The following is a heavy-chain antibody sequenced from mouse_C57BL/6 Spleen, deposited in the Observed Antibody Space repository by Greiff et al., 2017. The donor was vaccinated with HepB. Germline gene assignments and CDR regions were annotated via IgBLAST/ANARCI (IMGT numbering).Heavy chain of an antibody. D-gene: IGHD2-10*02. Sequence: EVKLVESGGGLVKPGGSLKLSCAASGFTFSSYAMSWVRQTPEKRLEWVATISDGGSYTYYPDNVKGRFTISRDNAKNNLYLQMSHLKSEDTAMYYCAREYGNYGFAYWGQGTLVTDSA. CDR3: AREYGNYGFAY. CDR2: ISDGGSYT. CDR1: GFTFSSYA. V-gene: IGHV5-4*01. J-gene: IGHJ3*01.